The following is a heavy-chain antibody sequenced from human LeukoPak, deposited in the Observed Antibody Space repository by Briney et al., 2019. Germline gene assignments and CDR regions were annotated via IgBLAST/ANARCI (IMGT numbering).Heavy chain of an antibody. Sequence: GGSLRLSCAASGFTFSSYAMTWVRQAPGKGLRWVSTISDSGGSTYYADSVAGRFTISRGNSRDTLYLQMNSLRADDTAAYFCARGGLLGPDYWGQGTLVTVSS. CDR2: ISDSGGST. D-gene: IGHD3-16*01. CDR1: GFTFSSYA. V-gene: IGHV3-23*01. CDR3: ARGGLLGPDY. J-gene: IGHJ4*02.